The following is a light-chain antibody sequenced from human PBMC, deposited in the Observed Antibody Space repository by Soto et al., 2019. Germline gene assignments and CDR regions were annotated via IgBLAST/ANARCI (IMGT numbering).Light chain of an antibody. CDR1: SSDVGGYNY. CDR2: DVS. V-gene: IGLV2-14*03. J-gene: IGLJ2*01. CDR3: SSYTSSSTLV. Sequence: QSALTQSASVSGSPGQSITISCTGTSSDVGGYNYVSWYQHHPGKAPKLMIYDVSNRPSGISNRFSGSKSGNTASLTISGLQAEDEADYYCSSYTSSSTLVFGGGTKLTVL.